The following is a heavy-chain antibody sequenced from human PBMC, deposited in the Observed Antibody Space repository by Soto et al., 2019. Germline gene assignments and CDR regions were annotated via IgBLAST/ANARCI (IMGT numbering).Heavy chain of an antibody. V-gene: IGHV5-51*01. CDR3: RAYCGGDCYSNYYGMDV. CDR1: GYSFTSYW. Sequence: GESLKISCKGSGYSFTSYWIGWVRQMPGKGLEWMGIIYPGDSDTRHSPSFQGQVTISADKSISTAYLQWSSLKASDTAMYYCRAYCGGDCYSNYYGMDVWGQGTTVTVSS. J-gene: IGHJ6*02. D-gene: IGHD2-21*02. CDR2: IYPGDSDT.